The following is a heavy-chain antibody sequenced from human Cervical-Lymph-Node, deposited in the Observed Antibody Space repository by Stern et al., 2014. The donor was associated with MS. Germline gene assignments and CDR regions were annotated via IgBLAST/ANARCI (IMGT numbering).Heavy chain of an antibody. D-gene: IGHD3-22*01. CDR3: ARWAYSSGWYNWFDP. V-gene: IGHV4-39*01. CDR2: IYYSGSP. CDR1: GGSISSSSYY. J-gene: IGHJ5*02. Sequence: QVQLQESGPGLVKPSETLSLTCTVSGGSISSSSYYWGWIRQPPGKGLEWIGSIYYSGSPYYTPSLKSRVPISVDTSKTKFSLKLSSGTAADTAVYYCARWAYSSGWYNWFDPWGQGTLVTVSS.